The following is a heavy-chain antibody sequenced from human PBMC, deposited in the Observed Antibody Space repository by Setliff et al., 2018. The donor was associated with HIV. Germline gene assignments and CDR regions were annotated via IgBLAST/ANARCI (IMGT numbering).Heavy chain of an antibody. V-gene: IGHV1-8*01. Sequence: ASVKVSCKASGYTFTNYDINWVRQAPGHGLEWVGWMSPKSGYTDYARKFQGRVTMTRNTSINTVYMELSSLKSEDTAVYYCARDKSDIVGEVWLDPWGQGTLVTSPQ. D-gene: IGHD2-21*01. CDR3: ARDKSDIVGEVWLDP. CDR1: GYTFTNYD. CDR2: MSPKSGYT. J-gene: IGHJ5*02.